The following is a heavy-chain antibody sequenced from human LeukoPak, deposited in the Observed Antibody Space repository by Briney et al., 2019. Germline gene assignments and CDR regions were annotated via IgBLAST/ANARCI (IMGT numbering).Heavy chain of an antibody. V-gene: IGHV1-2*02. CDR2: IYPKSSDT. D-gene: IGHD6-13*01. CDR3: ARDEAAAKTNALDI. J-gene: IGHJ3*02. Sequence: SVKVSCKASGYTFTAYYLHWVRQAPGQGVEWMGYIYPKSSDTNYAQNFQGRVTMTMDTSISTVYMELSRLTSDDTAVYYCARDEAAAKTNALDIWGQGTKVTVSS. CDR1: GYTFTAYY.